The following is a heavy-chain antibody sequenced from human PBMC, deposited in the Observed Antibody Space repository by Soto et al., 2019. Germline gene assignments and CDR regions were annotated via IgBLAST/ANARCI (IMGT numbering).Heavy chain of an antibody. D-gene: IGHD4-4*01. Sequence: QVQLVQSGAEVKKPGASVKVSCKASGYTFTGYYMHWVRQAPGQGLEWMGWINPNSGGTNYAQKFQGWVTMTRDTSISTAYMELSRLRSDDTAAYYCARAGLVTTRRGNWFDPWGQGTLVTVSS. V-gene: IGHV1-2*04. CDR3: ARAGLVTTRRGNWFDP. CDR2: INPNSGGT. J-gene: IGHJ5*02. CDR1: GYTFTGYY.